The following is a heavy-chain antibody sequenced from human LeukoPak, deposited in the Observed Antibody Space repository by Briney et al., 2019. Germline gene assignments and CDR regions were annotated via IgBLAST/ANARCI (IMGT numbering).Heavy chain of an antibody. Sequence: SETLSLTCTVSGGSISSYYWSWIRQLPGKGLEWIVYIYYSGSTNYNPSLKSRVTISVDTSKNQFSLKLSSVTAADTAVYYCPRSFSGYDLAYYYYMDVWGKGTTVTVSS. CDR2: IYYSGST. J-gene: IGHJ6*03. CDR1: GGSISSYY. CDR3: PRSFSGYDLAYYYYMDV. V-gene: IGHV4-59*01. D-gene: IGHD5-12*01.